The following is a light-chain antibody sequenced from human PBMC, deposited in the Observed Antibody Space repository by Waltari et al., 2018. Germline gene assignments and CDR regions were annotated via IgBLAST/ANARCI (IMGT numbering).Light chain of an antibody. CDR2: GAS. V-gene: IGKV3-20*01. CDR1: QSVSSSY. J-gene: IGKJ2*01. CDR3: QQYGSSPYT. Sequence: EIVLTHSPGTLSVSPGERATLSCRASQSVSSSYLAWYQQKPGQAPRLLIYGASSRATGIPDRFSGSGSGTDFTLTISRLEPEDFAVYYCQQYGSSPYTFGQGTKLEIK.